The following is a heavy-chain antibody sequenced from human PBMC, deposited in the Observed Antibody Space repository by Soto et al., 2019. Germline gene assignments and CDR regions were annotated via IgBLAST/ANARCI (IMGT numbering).Heavy chain of an antibody. D-gene: IGHD1-20*01. Sequence: PGGSLRLSCAASGFTFSSYDMHWVLQATGKGLEWVSAIGTAGDTYYPGSVKGRFTISRENAKNSLYLQMNSLRAEDTAVYYCARERRLNCNPQRYYCDGMDFWSQGTTVIGSS. J-gene: IGHJ6*02. V-gene: IGHV3-13*01. CDR3: ARERRLNCNPQRYYCDGMDF. CDR2: IGTAGDT. CDR1: GFTFSSYD.